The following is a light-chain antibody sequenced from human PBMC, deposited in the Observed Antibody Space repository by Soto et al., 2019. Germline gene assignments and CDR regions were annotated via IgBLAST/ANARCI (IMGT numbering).Light chain of an antibody. CDR2: DAS. V-gene: IGKV1-33*01. CDR1: QDISNY. J-gene: IGKJ2*01. CDR3: QQYDNLPT. Sequence: DIQMTQSPSSLSASVGDRVTITCQASQDISNYLNWYQQKPGKAPKLLIYDASNLETGVPSRFSGSGSGTDFTFTISSLQPEDTATYYCQQYDNLPTFGQGTKVDIK.